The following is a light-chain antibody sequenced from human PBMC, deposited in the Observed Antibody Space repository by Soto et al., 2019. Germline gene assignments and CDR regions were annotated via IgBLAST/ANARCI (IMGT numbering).Light chain of an antibody. Sequence: DIQMTQSPSSLSASVGDRVIITCRASQTISSHLNWYQQKPGKAPNLLVYAASSLQSGVPSRFNGSGSGTDFTLTISSLQPEHFATYFCQQSYTTPITFGQGTRLEIK. CDR3: QQSYTTPIT. J-gene: IGKJ5*01. V-gene: IGKV1-39*01. CDR1: QTISSH. CDR2: AAS.